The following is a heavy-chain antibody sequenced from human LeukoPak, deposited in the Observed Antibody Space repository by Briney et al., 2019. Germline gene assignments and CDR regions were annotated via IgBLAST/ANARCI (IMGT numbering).Heavy chain of an antibody. CDR3: ARGPHPTGSGIEYYSYYYYMDV. Sequence: SETLSLTCTVSGCSISSSSYYWGWIRQPPGNGLEWSSSIYYSRSTYDNPSLKSLVTISVDTSKNQFSLKMRSVTAADTAVYYCARGPHPTGSGIEYYSYYYYMDVWGKGTTVIVSS. V-gene: IGHV4-39*07. CDR2: IYYSRST. J-gene: IGHJ6*03. D-gene: IGHD3-10*01. CDR1: GCSISSSSYY.